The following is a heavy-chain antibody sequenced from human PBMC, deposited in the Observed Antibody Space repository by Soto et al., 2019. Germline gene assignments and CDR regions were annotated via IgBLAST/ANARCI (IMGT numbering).Heavy chain of an antibody. CDR2: ISHGGSNQ. J-gene: IGHJ6*02. Sequence: QVQLVESGGGVVQPGRSLRLACAPSGFSFSDFGMHWVRQAPGKGLEWVAAISHGGSNQYYGDSVKGRFSISRDHSNNSLYLQMNDLKVEDSAIYSCAKETSSRAVTATSVNGMDVWVQGATVTVSS. CDR3: AKETSSRAVTATSVNGMDV. D-gene: IGHD2-21*02. CDR1: GFSFSDFG. V-gene: IGHV3-30*18.